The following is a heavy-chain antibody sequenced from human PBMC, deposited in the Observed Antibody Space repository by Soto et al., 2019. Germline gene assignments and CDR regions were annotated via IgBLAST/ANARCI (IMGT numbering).Heavy chain of an antibody. CDR1: GFTFSIYA. CDR3: ANIMAIVVVISHY. CDR2: ISTNGGST. V-gene: IGHV3-64D*06. J-gene: IGHJ4*02. Sequence: GGSLRLSCAASGFTFSIYAMHWVRQAPGKGLEYVSSISTNGGSTDYADSVKGRFTISRDNSKNTVYLQMSSLRVEDTAVYYGANIMAIVVVISHYWGQGTLVTVSS. D-gene: IGHD3-22*01.